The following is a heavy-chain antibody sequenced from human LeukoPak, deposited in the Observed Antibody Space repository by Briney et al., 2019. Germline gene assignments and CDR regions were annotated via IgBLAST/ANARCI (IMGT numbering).Heavy chain of an antibody. V-gene: IGHV3-30*18. CDR2: TSYDGSNK. J-gene: IGHJ3*02. Sequence: GGSLRLSCAASGLTFSSHWMHWVRQAPGKGLEWVAVTSYDGSNKYYADSVKGRFTISRDNSKNTLYLQMNSLRAEDTAVYYCAKALSSSSWFAVNAFDIWGQGTMVTVSS. D-gene: IGHD6-13*01. CDR3: AKALSSSSWFAVNAFDI. CDR1: GLTFSSHW.